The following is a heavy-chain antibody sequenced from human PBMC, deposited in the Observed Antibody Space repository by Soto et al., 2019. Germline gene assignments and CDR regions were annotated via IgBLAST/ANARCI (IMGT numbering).Heavy chain of an antibody. CDR3: ARSVDP. V-gene: IGHV4-59*12. CDR2: IYYSGST. J-gene: IGHJ5*02. Sequence: SETLSLTCTVSGGSISSYYWSWIRQPPGKGLEWIGYIYYSGSTYYNPSLKSRVTISVDTSKNQFSLKLSSVTAADTAVYYCARSVDPWGQRTPVTVSS. CDR1: GGSISSYY.